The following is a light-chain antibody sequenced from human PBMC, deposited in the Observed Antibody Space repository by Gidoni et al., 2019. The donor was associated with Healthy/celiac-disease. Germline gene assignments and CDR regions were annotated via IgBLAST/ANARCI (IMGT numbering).Light chain of an antibody. V-gene: IGKV1-39*01. CDR1: QSISSY. CDR2: SAS. Sequence: DIQMTQSPSSLSASVGDRVTITCRSSQSISSYLNWYQQQPGKAPKLLIYSASSLQSWVPSRFSGSGSGTEFTITTSSLQPEDFATYYCQQSYSTPPLTFGGGTKVEIK. CDR3: QQSYSTPPLT. J-gene: IGKJ4*01.